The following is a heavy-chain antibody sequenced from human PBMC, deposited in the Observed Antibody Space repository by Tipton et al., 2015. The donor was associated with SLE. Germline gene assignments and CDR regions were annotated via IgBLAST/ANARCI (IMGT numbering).Heavy chain of an antibody. CDR1: GGSISSSNW. D-gene: IGHD7-27*01. CDR3: ARGANWGPPGMDV. Sequence: TLSLTCAVSGGSISSSNWWSWVRQPPGKGLEWIGEIYHSGSTNYNPSLKSRVTISVDTSKNQFSLKLSSVTAADTAVYYCARGANWGPPGMDVWGQGTLVTVSS. V-gene: IGHV4-4*02. J-gene: IGHJ4*02. CDR2: IYHSGST.